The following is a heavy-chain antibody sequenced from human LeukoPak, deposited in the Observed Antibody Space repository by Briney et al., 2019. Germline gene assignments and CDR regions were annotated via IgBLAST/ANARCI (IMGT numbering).Heavy chain of an antibody. J-gene: IGHJ6*02. D-gene: IGHD2-15*01. CDR2: FSGSGGST. CDR1: GFTFSSYA. CDR3: TRLLLRGTGMDV. V-gene: IGHV3-23*01. Sequence: GGSLRLSCAASGFTFSSYATSWVRQAPGKGLEWVSTFSGSGGSTYYADFVEGRLTISRENSKNTLFLQMNSLRAEDTAVYYCTRLLLRGTGMDVWGQGTTVTVSS.